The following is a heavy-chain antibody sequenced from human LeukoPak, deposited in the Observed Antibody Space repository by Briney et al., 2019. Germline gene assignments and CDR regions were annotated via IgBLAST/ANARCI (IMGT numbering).Heavy chain of an antibody. J-gene: IGHJ4*02. V-gene: IGHV3-23*01. D-gene: IGHD5-18*01. CDR1: GFTFVSYA. Sequence: GGSLRLSCAASGFTFVSYAMTWVRQAPGKGLEWVSAINGGGDTTYYADSVKGRSTISRDKSKNTMYLQMNSLRAEDTALYYCAKALDTYGYMRFDFWGQGTLVTVSS. CDR3: AKALDTYGYMRFDF. CDR2: INGGGDTT.